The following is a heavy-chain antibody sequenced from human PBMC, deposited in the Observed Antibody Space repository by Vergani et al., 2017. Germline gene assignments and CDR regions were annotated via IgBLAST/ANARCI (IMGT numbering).Heavy chain of an antibody. CDR3: AHVGGSTNGAGGMDV. J-gene: IGHJ6*02. Sequence: QITLKESGPALVKPTQTLTLTCTFSGFSLNSSGVGVGWIRQPPGKALEWLALIYWTDDKRYSPSLKTRLTITKDTSKNQVVLTMTRVDPVDTATYYCAHVGGSTNGAGGMDVWGQGTTVTVSS. D-gene: IGHD2-2*01. CDR1: GFSLNSSGVG. CDR2: IYWTDDK. V-gene: IGHV2-5*01.